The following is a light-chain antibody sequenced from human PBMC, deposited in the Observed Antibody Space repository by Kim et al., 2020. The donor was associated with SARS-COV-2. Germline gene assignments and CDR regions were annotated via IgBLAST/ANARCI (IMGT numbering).Light chain of an antibody. Sequence: ACVGDRVTITCRASKGISNYLAWYQQKPGKVPKLLIYAASTLKSGVPSRFSGSGAGTDFTLTISSLQPEDVATYYCQKYNSALFGGGTKVDIK. CDR1: KGISNY. J-gene: IGKJ4*01. CDR3: QKYNSAL. CDR2: AAS. V-gene: IGKV1-27*01.